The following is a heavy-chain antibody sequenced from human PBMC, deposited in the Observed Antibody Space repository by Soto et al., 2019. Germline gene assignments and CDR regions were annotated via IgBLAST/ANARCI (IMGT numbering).Heavy chain of an antibody. J-gene: IGHJ4*02. CDR3: ARYAAEVTTFFDQ. D-gene: IGHD4-17*01. CDR1: GFIFNDYY. CDR2: ISGSSGSK. Sequence: XVSLRLSFAASGFIFNDYYMSWIRQAPGKGLEWLSNISGSSGSKKYADAGKGRFTISRDNAKKSLYLEMHSLRAEDTAMYYCARYAAEVTTFFDQCGQRTLVTVSS. V-gene: IGHV3-11*06.